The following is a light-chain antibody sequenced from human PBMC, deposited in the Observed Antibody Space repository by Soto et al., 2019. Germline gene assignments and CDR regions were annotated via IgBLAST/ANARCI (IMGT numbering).Light chain of an antibody. CDR1: QSVRSH. V-gene: IGKV3-11*01. CDR2: DAS. J-gene: IGKJ5*01. CDR3: QQRRDWTPIT. Sequence: PGETATLSCRASQSVRSHLAWYQQRPGQPPRLLIYDASYRATGVPLRFSGSGSGTESTLTISSLESGDYEIYYCQQRRDWTPITFGQGTRLEIK.